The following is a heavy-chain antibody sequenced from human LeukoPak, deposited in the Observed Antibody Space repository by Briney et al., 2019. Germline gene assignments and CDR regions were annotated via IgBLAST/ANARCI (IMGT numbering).Heavy chain of an antibody. V-gene: IGHV5-51*01. Sequence: GESLKISCKGSGYSFTSYWIGWVRQMPGKGLEWMGIIYPGDSDTRYSPSFQGQVTISADKSISTAYLQWSSLKASDTAMYYCARHPAVRGVIKNWFDPWGQGTLVTVSS. D-gene: IGHD3-10*01. CDR2: IYPGDSDT. CDR1: GYSFTSYW. J-gene: IGHJ5*02. CDR3: ARHPAVRGVIKNWFDP.